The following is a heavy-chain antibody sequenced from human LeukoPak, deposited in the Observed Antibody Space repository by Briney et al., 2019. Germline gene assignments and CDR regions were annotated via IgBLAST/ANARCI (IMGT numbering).Heavy chain of an antibody. CDR1: GFTFSSYA. CDR2: ISSNGGRT. CDR3: AREGVEWLRGSMDV. Sequence: GGSLRLSRAASGFTFSSYAMHWVRQAPGKGLEYVSAISSNGGRTYYANSVKGRFTISRDNSKNTLYLQMGSLRAEDMAVYYCAREGVEWLRGSMDVWGQGTTVTVSS. D-gene: IGHD5-12*01. J-gene: IGHJ6*02. V-gene: IGHV3-64*01.